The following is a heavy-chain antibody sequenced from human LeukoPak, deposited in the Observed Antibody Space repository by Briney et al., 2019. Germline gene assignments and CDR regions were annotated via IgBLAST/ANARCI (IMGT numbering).Heavy chain of an antibody. V-gene: IGHV3-30*02. CDR1: GFTFSSYG. CDR3: AKELLSSSSAFDY. CDR2: IRYDGSNK. Sequence: GGSLRLSCAASGFTFSSYGMHWVRQAPGKGLEWVAFIRYDGSNKYYADFVKGRFTISRDNSKNTLYLQMNSLRAEDTAVYYCAKELLSSSSAFDYWGQGTLVTVSS. D-gene: IGHD6-6*01. J-gene: IGHJ4*02.